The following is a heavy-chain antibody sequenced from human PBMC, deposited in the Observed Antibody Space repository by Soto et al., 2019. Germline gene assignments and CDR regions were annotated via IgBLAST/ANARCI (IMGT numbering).Heavy chain of an antibody. J-gene: IGHJ5*02. D-gene: IGHD6-6*01. V-gene: IGHV4-61*01. CDR1: ASSINDRRYT. CDR2: VYYSGTT. CDR3: PIELTAHPNCFDA. Sequence: YETLPLTCTVSASSINDRRYTWCWLQQHPKKGREWIGYVYYSGTTNYNPFLKSRVTFSLDKSKNELSLMTKSVTAAATAVYYGPIELTAHPNCFDAWGRGPLVTLSS.